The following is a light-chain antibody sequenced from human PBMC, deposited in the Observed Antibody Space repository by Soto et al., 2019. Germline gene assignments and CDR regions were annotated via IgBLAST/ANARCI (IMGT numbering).Light chain of an antibody. CDR3: QQYNNWSPYT. Sequence: EIVMTQSPATLSVSPGERATLSCRASQSVSSNLAWYKQKPGQAPRLLIYGASTRATGIPARFSGSGSWTEFTLTISSLQSEDFAGYYCQQYNNWSPYTFGQGTKREIK. CDR2: GAS. CDR1: QSVSSN. J-gene: IGKJ2*01. V-gene: IGKV3-15*01.